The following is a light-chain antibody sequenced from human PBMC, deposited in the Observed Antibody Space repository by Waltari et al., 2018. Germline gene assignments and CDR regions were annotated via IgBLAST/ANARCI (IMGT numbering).Light chain of an antibody. CDR1: QSVLYSSNNKNY. J-gene: IGKJ3*01. CDR2: WAS. CDR3: HQYYNIPFT. Sequence: DIVMTQSPDSLAVSLGERATINCKSSQSVLYSSNNKNYLAWYQQKPGQPPKLLIYWASTRESGVPDRRSGSGSGTDFTLTISSLQAEDVAVYYCHQYYNIPFTFGPGTKVDIK. V-gene: IGKV4-1*01.